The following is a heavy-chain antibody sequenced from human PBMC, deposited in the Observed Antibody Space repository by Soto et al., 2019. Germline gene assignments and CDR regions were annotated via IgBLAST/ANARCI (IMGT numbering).Heavy chain of an antibody. CDR1: GVSVISGSYY. CDR2: IYYSGST. V-gene: IGHV4-61*01. D-gene: IGHD5-12*01. CDR3: ARGLVATIGASTYYFDY. Sequence: SETLSLTCTVSGVSVISGSYYWSWIRQPPGKGLEWIGYIYYSGSTNYNPSLKSRVTISVDTSKNQFSLKLSSVTAADTAVYYCARGLVATIGASTYYFDYWGQGTQVTVSS. J-gene: IGHJ4*02.